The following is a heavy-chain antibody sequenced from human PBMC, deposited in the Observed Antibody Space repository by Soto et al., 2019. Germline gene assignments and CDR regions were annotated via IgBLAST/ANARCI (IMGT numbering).Heavy chain of an antibody. Sequence: GSLRLSCAASGFTFSRYAMHWVRQAPGKGLEWVAVISYDGSNKYYADSVKGRFTISRDNSKNTLYLQMNSLRAEDTAVYYCARSTSLRRAFDIWGQGTMVTVSS. CDR2: ISYDGSNK. CDR3: ARSTSLRRAFDI. V-gene: IGHV3-30-3*01. CDR1: GFTFSRYA. J-gene: IGHJ3*02.